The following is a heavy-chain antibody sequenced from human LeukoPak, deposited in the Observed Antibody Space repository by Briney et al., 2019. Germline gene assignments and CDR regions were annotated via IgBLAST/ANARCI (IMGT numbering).Heavy chain of an antibody. CDR1: GFTFDDYI. CDR3: AKARGLIGGAFDI. V-gene: IGHV3-43*01. J-gene: IGHJ3*02. CDR2: VSWDGDTT. Sequence: GGSLRLSCAASGFTFDDYIMHWVRQAPGKGLEWVSLVSWDGDTTYYADSVKGRFTISRDNSKNSLYLQMNSLRTEDTALYYCAKARGLIGGAFDIWGQGTMVTVSS. D-gene: IGHD3-22*01.